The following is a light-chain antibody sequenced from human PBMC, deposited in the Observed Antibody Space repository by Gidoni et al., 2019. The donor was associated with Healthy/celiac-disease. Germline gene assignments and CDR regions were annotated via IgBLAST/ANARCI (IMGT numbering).Light chain of an antibody. CDR3: QQSYSTPQT. CDR2: AAS. J-gene: IGKJ3*01. Sequence: DIQMTQSPSSLSASVGDRVTITCRASQSISSYLNWYQQKPGKAPKLLIYAASSLQSGVPSRFSGRGSGTDFTLTISSLQPEDFATYYCQQSYSTPQTFXPXTKVXIK. CDR1: QSISSY. V-gene: IGKV1-39*01.